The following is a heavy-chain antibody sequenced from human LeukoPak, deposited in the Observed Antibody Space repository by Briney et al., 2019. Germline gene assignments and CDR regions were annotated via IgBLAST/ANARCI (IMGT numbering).Heavy chain of an antibody. CDR2: IIPIFGTA. V-gene: IGHV1-69*05. CDR1: GGTFSSYA. Sequence: ASVKVSCKASGGTFSSYAIRWVRQAPGQGLEWMGGIIPIFGTANYAQKFQGRVTITTDESTSTAYMELSSLRSEDTAVYYCARGGYCTNGVCRSGYYYYYMDVWGKGTTVTVSS. D-gene: IGHD2-8*01. J-gene: IGHJ6*03. CDR3: ARGGYCTNGVCRSGYYYYYMDV.